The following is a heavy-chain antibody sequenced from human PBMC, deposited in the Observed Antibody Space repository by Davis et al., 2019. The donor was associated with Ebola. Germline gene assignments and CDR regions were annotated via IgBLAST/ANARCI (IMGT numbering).Heavy chain of an antibody. CDR3: ARGITFGGVVYYYMDV. CDR2: IIPILGIA. J-gene: IGHJ6*03. D-gene: IGHD3-16*01. Sequence: SVNVSCKASGGTFSSYAISCVRQAPGQGFEWMGGIIPILGIANYAEKFQGRVTITADESTSTAYMELSSLRSEDTGVYYCARGITFGGVVYYYMDVWGKGTTVTVSS. V-gene: IGHV1-69*10. CDR1: GGTFSSYA.